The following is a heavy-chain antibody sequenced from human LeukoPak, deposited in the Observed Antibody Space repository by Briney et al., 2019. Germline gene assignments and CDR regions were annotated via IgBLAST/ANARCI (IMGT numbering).Heavy chain of an antibody. CDR1: GYTFTGYY. D-gene: IGHD6-13*01. CDR2: INPNSGGT. Sequence: ASVKVSCKASGYTFTGYYMHWVRQAPGQGLEWMGWINPNSGGTNYAQKFQGRVTMTRDTSISTAYMELSRLRSDDTAVYYCARGLLAAAGSNFDYWGQGTLVTVSS. V-gene: IGHV1-2*02. CDR3: ARGLLAAAGSNFDY. J-gene: IGHJ4*02.